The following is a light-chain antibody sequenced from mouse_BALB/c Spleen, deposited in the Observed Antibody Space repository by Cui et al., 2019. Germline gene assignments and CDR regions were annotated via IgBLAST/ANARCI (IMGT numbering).Light chain of an antibody. CDR3: QQWSSNPLT. J-gene: IGKJ5*01. CDR1: SSVSY. CDR2: LTS. V-gene: IGKV4-68*01. Sequence: QVVLTQPPALMSASPGEKVTMTCSASSSVSYMYWYQQKPRSSPKPWIYLTSNLASGVPARFSGSGSGTSYSLTISSIEAEDAATYYCQQWSSNPLTFGAGTKLELK.